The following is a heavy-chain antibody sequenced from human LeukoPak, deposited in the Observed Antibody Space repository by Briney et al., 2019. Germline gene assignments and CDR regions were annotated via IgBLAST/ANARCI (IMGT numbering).Heavy chain of an antibody. J-gene: IGHJ5*02. V-gene: IGHV3-21*01. CDR3: TRKGSKWDFLVDT. CDR2: ITSSGRYI. Sequence: GGSLRLSCAASGFTFSSYSMNWVRQAPGKGLEWVSSITSSGRYIYYADSVKGRFTISRDNSENSLYLQMDSLTAEDTAFYHSTRKGSKWDFLVDTWGQGPRVAASP. CDR1: GFTFSSYS. D-gene: IGHD2/OR15-2a*01.